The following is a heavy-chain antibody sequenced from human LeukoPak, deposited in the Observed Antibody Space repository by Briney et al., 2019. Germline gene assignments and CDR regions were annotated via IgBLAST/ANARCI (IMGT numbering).Heavy chain of an antibody. V-gene: IGHV3-23*01. Sequence: SGGSLRLSCVASGFIFYNYALSWVRQAPGKGLEWVSGISGSADNTYYADSVKGRFTISRDISKNTVYLQMNNLRVDDTAVYYCAKGPKLGDGFHCDYWGQGTLVTVSS. CDR2: ISGSADNT. D-gene: IGHD5-24*01. CDR3: AKGPKLGDGFHCDY. J-gene: IGHJ4*02. CDR1: GFIFYNYA.